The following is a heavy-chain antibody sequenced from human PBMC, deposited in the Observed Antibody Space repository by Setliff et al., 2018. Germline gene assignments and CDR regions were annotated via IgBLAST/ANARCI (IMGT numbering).Heavy chain of an antibody. CDR2: ISSSSSTI. CDR1: GFTFSSYS. V-gene: IGHV3-48*04. Sequence: LRLSCAASGFTFSSYSMNWVRQAPGKGLEWVSYISSSSSTIYYADSVKGRFTISRDNAKNTLYLQMNSLRAEDTAVYYCARGPWKHSAYYYYYYMDVWGKGTTVTVSS. D-gene: IGHD1-1*01. CDR3: ARGPWKHSAYYYYYYMDV. J-gene: IGHJ6*03.